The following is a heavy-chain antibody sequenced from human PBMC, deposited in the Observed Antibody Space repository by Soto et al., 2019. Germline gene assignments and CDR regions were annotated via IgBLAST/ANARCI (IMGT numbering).Heavy chain of an antibody. D-gene: IGHD3-10*01. CDR2: INAGNGNT. CDR1: GYTFTSYA. V-gene: IGHV1-3*01. Sequence: QVQLVQSGAEVKKPGASVKVSCKASGYTFTSYAMHWVRQAPGQRLEWMGWINAGNGNTQYSQKFQGRVTITRDTSASTAYMELSSLRSEDTAVYYCARSIRLAGEYWSQGTLVTVSS. J-gene: IGHJ4*02. CDR3: ARSIRLAGEY.